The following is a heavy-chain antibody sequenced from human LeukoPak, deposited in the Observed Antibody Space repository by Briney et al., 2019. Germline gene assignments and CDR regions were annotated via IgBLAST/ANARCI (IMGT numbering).Heavy chain of an antibody. J-gene: IGHJ3*02. CDR2: ISSSSSYI. V-gene: IGHV3-21*01. D-gene: IGHD3-9*01. CDR1: GFTFSSYW. CDR3: ARDKLDLTGYYAFDI. Sequence: PGGSLRLSCAASGFTFSSYWMHWVRQDPGKGLVWVSSISSSSSYIYYADSVKGRFTISRDNAKNSLYLQMNSLRAEDTAVYYCARDKLDLTGYYAFDIWGQGTMVTVSS.